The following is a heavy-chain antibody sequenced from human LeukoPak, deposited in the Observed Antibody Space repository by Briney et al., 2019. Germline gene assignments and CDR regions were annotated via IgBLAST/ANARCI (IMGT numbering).Heavy chain of an antibody. V-gene: IGHV3-30-3*01. J-gene: IGHJ6*02. CDR1: GFTFSSYA. Sequence: PGGSLRLSCAASGFTFSSYAMHWVRQAPGKGLEWVAVISYDGSNKYYADSVKGRFTISRDNSKNTLYLQMNSLRAEGTAVYYCARVLAVLRYFDWLSRLYGMDVWGQGTTVTVSS. D-gene: IGHD3-9*01. CDR3: ARVLAVLRYFDWLSRLYGMDV. CDR2: ISYDGSNK.